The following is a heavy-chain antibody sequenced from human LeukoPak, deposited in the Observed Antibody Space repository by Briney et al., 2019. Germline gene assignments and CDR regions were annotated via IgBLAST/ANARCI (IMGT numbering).Heavy chain of an antibody. D-gene: IGHD3-3*01. CDR3: ARFRFFFADY. Sequence: SESLSLTCAVYGESLSGYYWSWIRQPPGKGPEWIGEINDGGSTKYNPSLKSRVTISLDMSKNQFSLNLSSVTAADTAVYYCARFRFFFADYWGQGTLVTVSS. J-gene: IGHJ4*02. V-gene: IGHV4-34*01. CDR2: INDGGST. CDR1: GESLSGYY.